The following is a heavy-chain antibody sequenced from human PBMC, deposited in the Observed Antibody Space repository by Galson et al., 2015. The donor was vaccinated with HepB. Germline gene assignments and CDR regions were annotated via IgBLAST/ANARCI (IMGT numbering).Heavy chain of an antibody. CDR3: TRLRDLSGYSSS. V-gene: IGHV3-73*01. J-gene: IGHJ4*02. Sequence: SLRLSCAASGFTFSGSAIHWVRQTSGKGLEWVGHIKSKASNYATAYTMSLKGRFTISRDDSKNTAYLHMKRLKTEDTAVYYCTRLRDLSGYSSSWGQGTLVTVSS. D-gene: IGHD6-13*01. CDR2: IKSKASNYAT. CDR1: GFTFSGSA.